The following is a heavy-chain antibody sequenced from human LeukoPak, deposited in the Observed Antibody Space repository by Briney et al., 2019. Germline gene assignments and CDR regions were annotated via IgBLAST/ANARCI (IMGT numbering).Heavy chain of an antibody. CDR3: ARSTGLRFLADY. CDR1: GFTFSSYA. Sequence: PGGSLRLSCAASGFTFSSYAMHWVRQAPGKGLEWVAVISYDGSNKYYADSVKGRFTISRDNSKNTLYLQMNSLRAEDTAVYYCARSTGLRFLADYWGQGTLVTVSS. V-gene: IGHV3-30*04. CDR2: ISYDGSNK. D-gene: IGHD3-3*01. J-gene: IGHJ4*02.